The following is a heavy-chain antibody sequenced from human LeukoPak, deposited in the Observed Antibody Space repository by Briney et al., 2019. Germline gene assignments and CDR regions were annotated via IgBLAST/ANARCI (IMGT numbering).Heavy chain of an antibody. D-gene: IGHD4-11*01. CDR3: ARDAQRGFDYSNSLEY. CDR2: IWSDGSNR. V-gene: IGHV3-33*01. J-gene: IGHJ4*01. CDR1: GLIFSHYG. Sequence: GGSLTLPCAASGLIFSHYGMHGVRQAPGKGLEWVAVIWSDGSNRFYAGSVKGRFTISRDNSQNTVFLQMNSLRVEDTAMYYCARDAQRGFDYSNSLEYWGHGTLVTVSS.